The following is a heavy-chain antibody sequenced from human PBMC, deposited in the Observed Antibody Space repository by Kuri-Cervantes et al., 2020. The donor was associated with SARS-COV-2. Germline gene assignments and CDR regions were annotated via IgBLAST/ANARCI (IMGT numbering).Heavy chain of an antibody. D-gene: IGHD2-2*01. CDR2: IHYTGST. CDR3: ARRRSSTSCYCFDY. Sequence: SETLSLTCTVSSGSIRSDYWSRIRQPPGKGLEWLGYIHYTGSTNYSPSLKSRVTISVDKSKNQFSLKLSSVTAADTAVYYCARRRSSTSCYCFDYWGQGTLVTVSS. CDR1: SGSIRSDY. J-gene: IGHJ4*02. V-gene: IGHV4-59*12.